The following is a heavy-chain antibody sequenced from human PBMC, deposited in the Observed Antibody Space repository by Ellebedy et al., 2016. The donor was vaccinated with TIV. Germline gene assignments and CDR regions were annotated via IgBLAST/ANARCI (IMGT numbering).Heavy chain of an antibody. Sequence: GGSLRLSCAASGFTFSSYWMHWVRQAPGKGLEYVSAISSNGGSTYYADSVKGRFTISRDNSKNTLYLQMNSLRAEDTAVYYCARGDTANGMDVWGQGTTVTVSS. J-gene: IGHJ6*02. D-gene: IGHD5-18*01. CDR2: ISSNGGST. V-gene: IGHV3-64*04. CDR1: GFTFSSYW. CDR3: ARGDTANGMDV.